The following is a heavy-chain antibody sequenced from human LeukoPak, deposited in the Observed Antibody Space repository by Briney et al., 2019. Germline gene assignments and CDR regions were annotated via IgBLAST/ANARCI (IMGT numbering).Heavy chain of an antibody. Sequence: SETLSLTCTVSGGSISSGGYYWSWIRQHPGKGLEWIGYIYYSGSTYYNPSLKSRVTISVDTSKNQFSLKLSSVTAADTAVYYCASGGYSTAYAMQGGWFDPWGQGTLVTVSS. V-gene: IGHV4-31*03. CDR3: ASGGYSTAYAMQGGWFDP. D-gene: IGHD5-18*01. J-gene: IGHJ5*02. CDR1: GGSISSGGYY. CDR2: IYYSGST.